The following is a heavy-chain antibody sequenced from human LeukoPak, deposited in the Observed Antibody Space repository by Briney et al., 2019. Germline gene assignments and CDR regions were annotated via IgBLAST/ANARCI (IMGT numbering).Heavy chain of an antibody. CDR1: GFTFSNFA. Sequence: SGGSLRHPCEASGFTFSNFAMSWVRQAPGKGLEWVSDISGSGGNTKYADSVKGRFTISRDNSKNTLYLKMNSLSVGDTAVYFCAKDVKWSITTRLPYFHHWGQGPLVTVSS. V-gene: IGHV3-23*01. CDR2: ISGSGGNT. CDR3: AKDVKWSITTRLPYFHH. D-gene: IGHD2-8*01. J-gene: IGHJ4*02.